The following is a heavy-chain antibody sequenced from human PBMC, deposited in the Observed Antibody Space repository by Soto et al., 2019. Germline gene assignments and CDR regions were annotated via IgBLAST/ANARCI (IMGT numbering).Heavy chain of an antibody. V-gene: IGHV4-59*01. Sequence: SETLSLTCTVSGGSISSYYWSWIRQPPGKGLEWIGYIYYSGSTNYNPSLKSRVTISVDTSKNQFSLKLGSVTAADTAVYYCARLRLTGYFDYWGQGTLVTVSS. CDR1: GGSISSYY. CDR3: ARLRLTGYFDY. J-gene: IGHJ4*02. CDR2: IYYSGST.